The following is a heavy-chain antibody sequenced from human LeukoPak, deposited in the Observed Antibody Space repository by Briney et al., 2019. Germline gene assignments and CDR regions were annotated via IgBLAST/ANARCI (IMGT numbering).Heavy chain of an antibody. CDR2: IQTIGSS. J-gene: IGHJ4*02. D-gene: IGHD1-26*01. CDR1: SDFTSTYY. CDR3: ARGRSHFDF. Sequence: KPSETLSLTCTVSSDFTSTYYWNWIRQPAGKGLEWIGRIQTIGSSNYNPSLRSRVSMSVDTSKNQFSLNVSSVTAADTAVYFCARGRSHFDFWGQGTLVTVSA. V-gene: IGHV4-4*07.